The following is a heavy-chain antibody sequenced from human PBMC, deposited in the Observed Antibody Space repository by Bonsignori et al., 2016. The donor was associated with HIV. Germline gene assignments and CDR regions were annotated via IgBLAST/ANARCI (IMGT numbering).Heavy chain of an antibody. CDR2: SGPKRGDT. V-gene: IGHV1-2*02. Sequence: WVRQAPGQGLEWMGWSGPKRGDTNSPQKFLGRITMTRNTSISTAYMELRRLRSDDTAVYYCATAVAGWGHANDAFDIWGQGTMVTVSS. D-gene: IGHD6-19*01. J-gene: IGHJ3*02. CDR3: ATAVAGWGHANDAFDI.